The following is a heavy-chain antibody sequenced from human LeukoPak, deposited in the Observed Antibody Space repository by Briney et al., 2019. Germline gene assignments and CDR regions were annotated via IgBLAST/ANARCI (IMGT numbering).Heavy chain of an antibody. CDR1: GFTFSSYA. D-gene: IGHD3-10*01. CDR3: AKDLVPSQSFGEWY. Sequence: PGGSLRLSCAASGFTFSSYAMSWVRQAPGKGLEWVSAISGSGGSTYYADSVKGRFTISRDNSKNTLYLQMNSLRAEDTAVYYCAKDLVPSQSFGEWYWGQGTLVTVSS. J-gene: IGHJ4*02. CDR2: ISGSGGST. V-gene: IGHV3-23*01.